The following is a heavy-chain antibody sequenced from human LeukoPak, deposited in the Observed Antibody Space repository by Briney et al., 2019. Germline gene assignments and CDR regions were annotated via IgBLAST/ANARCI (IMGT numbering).Heavy chain of an antibody. D-gene: IGHD3-16*01. CDR2: INHSGGT. V-gene: IGHV4-34*01. J-gene: IGHJ4*02. CDR3: ALRGYVWGSYGDY. CDR1: GGSFSGYY. Sequence: SETLSLTCAVYGGSFSGYYWSWIRQPPGKGLEWIGEINHSGGTNYNPSLKSRVTISVDTSKNQFSLKLSSVTAADTAVYYCALRGYVWGSYGDYWGQGTLVTVSS.